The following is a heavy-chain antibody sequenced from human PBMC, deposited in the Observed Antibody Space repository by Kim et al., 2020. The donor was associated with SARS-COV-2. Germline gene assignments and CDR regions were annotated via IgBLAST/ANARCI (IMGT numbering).Heavy chain of an antibody. J-gene: IGHJ3*02. Sequence: GGSLRLSCAASGFTFSSYAMSWVRQAPGKGLEWVSVIYSGGSSTYYADSVKGRFTISRDNSKNTLYLQMNSLRAEDTAVYYCAKDGRNEMWAQDPYCSSTSCLPLDAFDIWGQGTMVTVSS. CDR1: GFTFSSYA. CDR3: AKDGRNEMWAQDPYCSSTSCLPLDAFDI. D-gene: IGHD2-2*01. V-gene: IGHV3-23*03. CDR2: IYSGGSST.